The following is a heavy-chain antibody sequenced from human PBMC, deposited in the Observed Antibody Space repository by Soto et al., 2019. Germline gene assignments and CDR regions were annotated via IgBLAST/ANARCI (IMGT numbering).Heavy chain of an antibody. V-gene: IGHV3-21*01. Sequence: GGSLRLSCAASGFTFSSHSMNWVRQAPGKGLEWISSISSSSSYIYYADSVKGRFTISRDNAKNSLYLQMNSLRGEDTAVYYCARVLGPNYDFWSGGAFDIWGQGTMVTVSS. J-gene: IGHJ3*02. CDR2: ISSSSSYI. D-gene: IGHD3-3*01. CDR1: GFTFSSHS. CDR3: ARVLGPNYDFWSGGAFDI.